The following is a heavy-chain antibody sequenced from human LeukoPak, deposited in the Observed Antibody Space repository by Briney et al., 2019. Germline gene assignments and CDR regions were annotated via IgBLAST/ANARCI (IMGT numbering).Heavy chain of an antibody. V-gene: IGHV3-74*01. CDR3: TGGRDRSQLYFDS. CDR2: IDSDGSQI. J-gene: IGHJ4*02. D-gene: IGHD5-24*01. Sequence: PGGSLRLSCEASGFTFSSYWMHWVRQAPGKGLVWVSRIDSDGSQISYVDSVRDRFSISRDNAKNTLYLQMNSLRVEDTAVYYCTGGRDRSQLYFDSWGQGTLVTVSS. CDR1: GFTFSSYW.